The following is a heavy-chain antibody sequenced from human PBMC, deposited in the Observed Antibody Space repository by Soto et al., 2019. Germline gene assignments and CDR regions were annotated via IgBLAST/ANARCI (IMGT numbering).Heavy chain of an antibody. J-gene: IGHJ4*02. CDR1: GFTFSDRY. Sequence: GGSLRLSCAASGFTFSDRYMDWVRQAPGKGLEWVGRTKNKAISYTTEYAASVKGRFTISRDDSRNSVYLQMNSLKTDDTAVYYCTIEGAYPGPDFDYWGQGTLVTVSS. D-gene: IGHD3-16*01. CDR3: TIEGAYPGPDFDY. V-gene: IGHV3-72*01. CDR2: TKNKAISYTT.